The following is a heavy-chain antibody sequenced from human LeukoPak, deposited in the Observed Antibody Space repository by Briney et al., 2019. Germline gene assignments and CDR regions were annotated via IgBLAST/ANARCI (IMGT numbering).Heavy chain of an antibody. J-gene: IGHJ6*02. D-gene: IGHD3-22*01. Sequence: ASVKVSCKASGYTFTGYYMHWVRQAPGQGLEWMGWINPNSGGTNYAQKFQGWVTMTRDTSISTAYMELSRLRSDDTAVYYCARGGGDYYDNSGFSYYYYGMDVWGQGTTVTVSS. CDR2: INPNSGGT. CDR1: GYTFTGYY. V-gene: IGHV1-2*04. CDR3: ARGGGDYYDNSGFSYYYYGMDV.